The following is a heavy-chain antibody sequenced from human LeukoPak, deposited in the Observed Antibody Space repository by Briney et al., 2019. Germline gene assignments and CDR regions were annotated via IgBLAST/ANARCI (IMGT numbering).Heavy chain of an antibody. D-gene: IGHD6-13*01. CDR1: GFTFDDYG. V-gene: IGHV3-20*04. Sequence: GGSLRLSCAASGFTFDDYGMSWVRQAPGKGLEWVSGINWNGGSTGYADSVKGRFTISRDNAKNSLYLQMNSLRAEDTALYYCAKDTAAAGIYGYMDVWGKGTTVTVSS. CDR3: AKDTAAAGIYGYMDV. J-gene: IGHJ6*03. CDR2: INWNGGST.